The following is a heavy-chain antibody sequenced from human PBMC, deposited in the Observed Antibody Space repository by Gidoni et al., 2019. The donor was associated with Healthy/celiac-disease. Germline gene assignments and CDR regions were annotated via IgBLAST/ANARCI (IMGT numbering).Heavy chain of an antibody. D-gene: IGHD2-15*01. CDR2: SYPGDSDT. CDR3: AMGYCSGGSCYNYYYMDV. V-gene: IGHV5-51*01. J-gene: IGHJ6*03. CDR1: GYRFTSYW. Sequence: EVQLVQSGAEVKKPGESLKISCKGSGYRFTSYWNGWVRQMPGKGLEWMGISYPGDSDTRYSPSFQGQVTISADKSISTAYLQWSSLKASDTAMYYCAMGYCSGGSCYNYYYMDVWGKGTTVTVSS.